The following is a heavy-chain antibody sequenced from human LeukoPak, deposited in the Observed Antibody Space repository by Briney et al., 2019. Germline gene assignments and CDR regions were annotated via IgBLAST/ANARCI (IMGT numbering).Heavy chain of an antibody. J-gene: IGHJ4*02. CDR1: GGSFSGYS. V-gene: IGHV4-34*01. D-gene: IGHD1-26*01. Sequence: PSETLSLTCAVYGGSFSGYSWSWIGQPPGKGLEWIGEINHSGSTNYNPSLKSRVTISVDTSKNQFSLKLSSVTAADTAVYYCARGGGSYYGYYFDYWGQGTLVTVSS. CDR2: INHSGST. CDR3: ARGGGSYYGYYFDY.